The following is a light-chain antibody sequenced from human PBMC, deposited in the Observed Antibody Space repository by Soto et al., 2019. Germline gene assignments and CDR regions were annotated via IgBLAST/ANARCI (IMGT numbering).Light chain of an antibody. CDR1: SSDVGGYNF. Sequence: QSALTQPASVSGSPGQSITISCTGTSSDVGGYNFVSWYKQHPGKAPKLMIYEVTNWPSGVSNRFSGSKSGNTASLTISGLQAEDEADYYCTSYTSRNTLAFGGGTQLTVL. J-gene: IGLJ2*01. CDR2: EVT. CDR3: TSYTSRNTLA. V-gene: IGLV2-14*01.